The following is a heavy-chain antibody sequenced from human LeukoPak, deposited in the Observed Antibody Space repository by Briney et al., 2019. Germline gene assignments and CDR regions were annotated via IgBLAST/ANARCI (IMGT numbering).Heavy chain of an antibody. V-gene: IGHV4-59*12. J-gene: IGHJ4*02. D-gene: IGHD6-19*01. Sequence: PSETLSLTCTVSGGSISSYYWSWIRQPPGKGLEWIGYIYYSGSTNYNPSLKSRVTISVDTSKNQFSLKLSSVTAADTAVYYCARGLSGWYESFDYWGQGTLVTVSS. CDR3: ARGLSGWYESFDY. CDR2: IYYSGST. CDR1: GGSISSYY.